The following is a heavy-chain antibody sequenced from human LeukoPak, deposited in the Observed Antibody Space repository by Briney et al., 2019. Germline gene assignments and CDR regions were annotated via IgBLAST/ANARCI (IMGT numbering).Heavy chain of an antibody. CDR1: GFTFGSYG. J-gene: IGHJ5*02. D-gene: IGHD4-23*01. CDR3: AKDLGGRGGNSLWAIDP. Sequence: GRSLRLSCAASGFTFGSYGMHWVRQAPGKGLEWVAVISYDGSNKYYADSVKGRFTISRDNSKNTLYLQMNSLRAEDTAVYYCAKDLGGRGGNSLWAIDPWGQGTLVTVSS. V-gene: IGHV3-30*18. CDR2: ISYDGSNK.